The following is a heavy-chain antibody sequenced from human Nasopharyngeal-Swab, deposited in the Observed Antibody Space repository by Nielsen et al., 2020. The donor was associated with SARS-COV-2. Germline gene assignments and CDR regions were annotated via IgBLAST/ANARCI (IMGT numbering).Heavy chain of an antibody. CDR1: GFTFSSYA. J-gene: IGHJ3*02. V-gene: IGHV3-23*01. CDR3: AKERSFQQYETNAFDI. Sequence: GESLKISCAASGFTFSSYAMSWVRQAPGKGPEWVSAISGSGGSTYYADSVKGRFTISRDNSKNTLYLQMNSLRAEGTAIYHCAKERSFQQYETNAFDIWGQGTLVTVSS. D-gene: IGHD1-1*01. CDR2: ISGSGGST.